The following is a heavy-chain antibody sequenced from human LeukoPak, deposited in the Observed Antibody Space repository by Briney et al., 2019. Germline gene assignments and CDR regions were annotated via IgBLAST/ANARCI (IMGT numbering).Heavy chain of an antibody. J-gene: IGHJ6*03. CDR2: ISGSRGST. Sequence: PGGSLRLSCAASGFTFSSYAMSWVRQAPGKGLERVSAISGSRGSTYYADSVKGRFTISRDNSKNTLYLQMDSLKAEDTAVYYCAKAVSRGYYYMDVWGKGTTVTVSS. D-gene: IGHD3-22*01. CDR1: GFTFSSYA. V-gene: IGHV3-23*01. CDR3: AKAVSRGYYYMDV.